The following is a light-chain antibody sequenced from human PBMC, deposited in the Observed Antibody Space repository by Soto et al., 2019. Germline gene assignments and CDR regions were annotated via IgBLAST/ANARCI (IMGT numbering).Light chain of an antibody. CDR1: QGISDY. CDR3: QQYNGYSRT. Sequence: DIQMTQSPSSLSASVGDRVTITCRASQGISDYLAWYQQKPGQVPKLLIYKASTLKSGVPSRFSGSGSGTEFTLTISSLQPDDFATFYCQQYNGYSRTFGQGTKVDIK. CDR2: KAS. V-gene: IGKV1-5*03. J-gene: IGKJ1*01.